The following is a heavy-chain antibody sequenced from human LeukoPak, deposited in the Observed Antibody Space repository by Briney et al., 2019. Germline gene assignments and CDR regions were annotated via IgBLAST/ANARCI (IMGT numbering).Heavy chain of an antibody. CDR1: GFTFSSYE. CDR2: ISSSGSTI. J-gene: IGHJ4*02. Sequence: PGGSLRLSCAASGFTFSSYEMNWVRQAPGKGLEWVSYISSSGSTIYYADSVKGRFTISRDNAKNSLYLQMNSLRAEDTAVYYCARDPPNYYDSSGYPDYWGQGTLVTVSS. D-gene: IGHD3-22*01. V-gene: IGHV3-48*03. CDR3: ARDPPNYYDSSGYPDY.